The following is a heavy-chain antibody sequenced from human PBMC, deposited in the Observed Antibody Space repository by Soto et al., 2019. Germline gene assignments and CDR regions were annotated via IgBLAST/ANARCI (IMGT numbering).Heavy chain of an antibody. Sequence: GGSLRLSCAASGFTFSSYAMHWVRQAPGRGLEYVSAISSNGGSTYYANTVKGRFTISRDNSKNTLYLQMGSLRAEDMAVYYCARRDGYNFDYWGQGT. CDR3: ARRDGYNFDY. CDR2: ISSNGGST. J-gene: IGHJ4*02. D-gene: IGHD5-12*01. CDR1: GFTFSSYA. V-gene: IGHV3-64*01.